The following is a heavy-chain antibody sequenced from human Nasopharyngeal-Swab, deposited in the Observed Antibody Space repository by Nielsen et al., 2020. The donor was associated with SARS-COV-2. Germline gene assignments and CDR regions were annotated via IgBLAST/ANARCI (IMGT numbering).Heavy chain of an antibody. CDR2: IYSGGST. CDR1: GFTASSNY. D-gene: IGHD2-2*01. Sequence: GESLKISCAASGFTASSNYMSWVRQAPGKGLEWVSVIYSGGSTYYADSVKGRFTISRDNSKNTLYLQMNSLRAEDTAVYYCARDIYCSSTSCPNTGGTWFDPWGQGTLVTVSS. V-gene: IGHV3-66*01. J-gene: IGHJ5*02. CDR3: ARDIYCSSTSCPNTGGTWFDP.